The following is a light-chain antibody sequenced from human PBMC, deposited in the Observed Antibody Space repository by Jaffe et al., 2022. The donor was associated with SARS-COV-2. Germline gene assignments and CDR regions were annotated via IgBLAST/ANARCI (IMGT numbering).Light chain of an antibody. J-gene: IGKJ1*01. CDR3: QQFYDVPWT. Sequence: DIVMTQSPDSLAVSLGERATIYCKSSQSLLYNLNNKNYLSWFQQKPGQPPKLLFYWASTRESGVPDRFSGSGSGTDFTLTISSLQAEDVAVYYCQQFYDVPWTFGQGTKVEIK. CDR1: QSLLYNLNNKNY. V-gene: IGKV4-1*01. CDR2: WAS.